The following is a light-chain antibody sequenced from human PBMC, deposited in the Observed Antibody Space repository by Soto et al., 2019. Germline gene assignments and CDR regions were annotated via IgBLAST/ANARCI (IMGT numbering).Light chain of an antibody. CDR1: QGIIDY. J-gene: IGKJ1*01. CDR2: AAS. CDR3: QKYDTAPQT. V-gene: IGKV1-27*01. Sequence: DVPMTQSPPSLSASVGDTVTITCRASQGIIDYLAWYQQRPGKSPTLLIYAASTLHTGVPSRFSGSGAGTDFTLTISRLQPEDVATYYCQKYDTAPQTFGQGTKVEIK.